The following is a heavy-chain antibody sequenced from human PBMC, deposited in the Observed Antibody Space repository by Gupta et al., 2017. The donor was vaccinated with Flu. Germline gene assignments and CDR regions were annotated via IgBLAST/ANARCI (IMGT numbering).Heavy chain of an antibody. J-gene: IGHJ5*02. D-gene: IGHD2-8*01. Sequence: QLQLQESGPGLVKPSETLSLTCTVSGGSISSSSYYWGWIRQPPGKGLEWIGSIYYSGSTYYNPSLKSRVTISVDTSKNQFSLKLSSVTAADTAVYYCARGYCTDGVCGGTRFDPWGQGTLVTVSS. CDR3: ARGYCTDGVCGGTRFDP. V-gene: IGHV4-39*01. CDR1: GGSISSSSYY. CDR2: IYYSGST.